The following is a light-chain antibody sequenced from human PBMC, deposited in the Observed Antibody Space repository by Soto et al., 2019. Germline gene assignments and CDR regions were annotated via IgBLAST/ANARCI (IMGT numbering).Light chain of an antibody. CDR3: QQSYTTLWT. CDR1: HSISNH. J-gene: IGKJ1*01. CDR2: AAS. V-gene: IGKV1-39*01. Sequence: DIQMTQSPSSLSASVGDRVTITCRASHSISNHLNWYQQKPGKAPKLLIYAASDLHSGVTSRFSGGGYGTDFILSISSLQPEDSAAYYCQQSYTTLWTFGQGTTVEIK.